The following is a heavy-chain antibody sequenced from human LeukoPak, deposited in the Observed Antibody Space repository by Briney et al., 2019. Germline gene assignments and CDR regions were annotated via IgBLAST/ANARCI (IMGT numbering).Heavy chain of an antibody. CDR1: GGSISSGTYY. V-gene: IGHV4-61*02. J-gene: IGHJ6*03. D-gene: IGHD3-3*01. CDR2: IYTTGST. CDR3: ARGLRWSGSYYMDV. Sequence: PSQTLSLTCTVSGVSGGSISSGTYYWSWIRQPAGKGLEWIGRIYTTGSTNYNPSLKSRVTISVDTSKNQFSLKLSSVTAAGTAVYYCARGLRWSGSYYMDVWGKGTTVTVFS.